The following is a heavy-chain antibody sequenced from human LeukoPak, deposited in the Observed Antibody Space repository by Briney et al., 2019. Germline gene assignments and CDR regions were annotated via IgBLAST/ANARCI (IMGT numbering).Heavy chain of an antibody. V-gene: IGHV3-30*02. J-gene: IGHJ4*02. D-gene: IGHD4-17*01. CDR2: IRYDGSNK. CDR1: GFTFSSYG. Sequence: GGSLRLSCAASGFTFSSYGMHWVRQAPGKGLEWVAFIRYDGSNKYYADSVKGRFTISRDNSKNTLYLQMNSLRAEDTAVYYCARAPMTTVTTDDYWGQGTLVTVSS. CDR3: ARAPMTTVTTDDY.